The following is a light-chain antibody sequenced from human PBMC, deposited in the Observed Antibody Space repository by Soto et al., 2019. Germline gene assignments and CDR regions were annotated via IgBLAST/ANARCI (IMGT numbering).Light chain of an antibody. Sequence: DIQLTQSPSFLSASVGDRVTITCRASQGITNSLAWYQQKPGQAPNLLIYAASTLQGGVPSRFSGSGSGTDFTLTIRRLQPEDFATYYCQQLTSNPLTFGGGTKVEIK. CDR3: QQLTSNPLT. V-gene: IGKV1-9*01. J-gene: IGKJ4*01. CDR2: AAS. CDR1: QGITNS.